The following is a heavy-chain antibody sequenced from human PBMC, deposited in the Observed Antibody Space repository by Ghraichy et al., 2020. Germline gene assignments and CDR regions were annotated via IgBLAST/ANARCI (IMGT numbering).Heavy chain of an antibody. CDR2: ISSGSTI. J-gene: IGHJ4*02. CDR3: ARGGYGDTNFDY. CDR1: GFTFSSYS. Sequence: GESLNISCAASGFTFSSYSMNWVRQAPGKGLAWVSYISSGSTIYYADSVKGRVTISRDNAKNLLYLQMNILRDEDTAVYYCARGGYGDTNFDYWGQGTLVTVSP. D-gene: IGHD4-17*01. V-gene: IGHV3-48*02.